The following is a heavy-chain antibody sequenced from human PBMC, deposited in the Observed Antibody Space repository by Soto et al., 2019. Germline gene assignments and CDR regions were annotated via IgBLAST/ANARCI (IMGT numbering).Heavy chain of an antibody. CDR2: AWYDGIRQ. V-gene: IGHV3-33*01. Sequence: SLRLSCATSGFIFSRYGIHWVRQTPGKGLEWVAVAWYDGIRQSYGDSVRGRFTVSRDSSTNVVYLQMNSLRAEDTGLYYCARDCDTSSHLSWLDPWGQGTLVTVSS. D-gene: IGHD2-2*01. J-gene: IGHJ5*02. CDR3: ARDCDTSSHLSWLDP. CDR1: GFIFSRYG.